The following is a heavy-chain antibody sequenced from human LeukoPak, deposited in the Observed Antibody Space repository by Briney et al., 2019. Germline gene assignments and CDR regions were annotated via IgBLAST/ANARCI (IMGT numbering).Heavy chain of an antibody. CDR3: ARDNPYCSSTSCQPPA. CDR1: GGSFSGYY. CDR2: INHSGST. J-gene: IGHJ5*02. V-gene: IGHV4-34*01. Sequence: PSETLSLTCAVYGGSFSGYYWSWIRQPPGKGLEWIGEINHSGSTNYNPSLKSRVTISVDTSKNQFSLKLSSVTAADTAVYYCARDNPYCSSTSCQPPAWGQGTLVTVSS. D-gene: IGHD2-2*01.